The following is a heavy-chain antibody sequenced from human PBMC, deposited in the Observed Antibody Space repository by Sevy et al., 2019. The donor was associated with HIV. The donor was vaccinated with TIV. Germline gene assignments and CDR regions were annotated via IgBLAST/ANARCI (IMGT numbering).Heavy chain of an antibody. CDR3: ARDGDRDYYDSSRYYSDPPFDY. V-gene: IGHV3-33*01. J-gene: IGHJ4*02. Sequence: GGSLRLSCAASGFTFSSYGMHWVRQAPGKGLEWVAVIWYDGSNKYYADSVKGRFTISRDNSKNTLYLQMNSLRAEDTAVYYCARDGDRDYYDSSRYYSDPPFDYWGQGTLVTVSS. CDR1: GFTFSSYG. D-gene: IGHD3-22*01. CDR2: IWYDGSNK.